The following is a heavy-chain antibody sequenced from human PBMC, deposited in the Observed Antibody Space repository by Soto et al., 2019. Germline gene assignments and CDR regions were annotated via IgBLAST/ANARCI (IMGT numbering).Heavy chain of an antibody. CDR2: ITTYNGNT. CDR3: VSVAIWGSYGYRTRAFDI. D-gene: IGHD3-16*01. V-gene: IGHV1-18*01. J-gene: IGHJ3*02. Sequence: ASVKVSCKASGYTFISYGISWVRQAPGQGLEWMGWITTYNGNTVYAQKFQGRVIMTTDTSTATAYMELGGLRSEDTALYYCVSVAIWGSYGYRTRAFDIWGQGTMVTVSS. CDR1: GYTFISYG.